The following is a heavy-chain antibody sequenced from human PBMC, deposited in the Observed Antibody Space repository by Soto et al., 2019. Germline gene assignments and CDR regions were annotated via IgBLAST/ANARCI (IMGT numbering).Heavy chain of an antibody. CDR3: ARRWGSAADY. D-gene: IGHD2-15*01. Sequence: SETLSLTCTVSGGSISSSSYYWGWIRQPPGKGLEWIGSIYYSGSTYYNPSLKSRVTISVDTSKNQFSLKLSSVTAADTAVYYCARRWGSAADYWGQGTLVT. J-gene: IGHJ4*02. V-gene: IGHV4-39*07. CDR2: IYYSGST. CDR1: GGSISSSSYY.